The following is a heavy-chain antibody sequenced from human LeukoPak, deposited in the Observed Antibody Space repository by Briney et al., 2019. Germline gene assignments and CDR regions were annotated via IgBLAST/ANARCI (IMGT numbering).Heavy chain of an antibody. D-gene: IGHD1-26*01. CDR3: ASTVGANDAFDI. V-gene: IGHV1-2*02. CDR1: VYTFTGYY. Sequence: GASVKVSCKASVYTFTGYYIHWVRQAPGQGLEWMGWINPNSGDISYAQKFQGRVTMTRDTSISTSYMELSRLRLDDTAVYYCASTVGANDAFDIWGQGTMVTVSS. CDR2: INPNSGDI. J-gene: IGHJ3*02.